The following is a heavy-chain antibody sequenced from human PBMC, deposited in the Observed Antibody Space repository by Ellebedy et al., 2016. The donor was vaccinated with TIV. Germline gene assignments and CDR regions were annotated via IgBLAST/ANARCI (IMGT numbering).Heavy chain of an antibody. CDR1: GYTFTGYY. V-gene: IGHV1-2*02. Sequence: ASVKVSCXASGYTFTGYYMHWVRQAPGQGLEWMGWINPNSGGTNYAQKFQGRVTMTRDTSISTAYMELSRLRSDDTAVYYCARVYYGSGSYFGSLDYWGQGTLVTVSS. J-gene: IGHJ4*02. CDR2: INPNSGGT. CDR3: ARVYYGSGSYFGSLDY. D-gene: IGHD3-10*01.